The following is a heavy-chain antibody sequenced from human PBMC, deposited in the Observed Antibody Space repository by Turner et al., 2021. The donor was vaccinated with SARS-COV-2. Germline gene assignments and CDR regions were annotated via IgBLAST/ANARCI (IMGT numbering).Heavy chain of an antibody. V-gene: IGHV4-39*01. J-gene: IGHJ6*02. CDR2: IYYSGST. D-gene: IGHD3-10*01. CDR1: GGPIGSSNYY. CDR3: ARLLNPGSYYYYYYGMDV. Sequence: QLLLQVSGPGLVKPSVTLSLTCTVYGGPIGSSNYYWGWIRQPPGKGLEWIGSIYYSGSTYYNPSLESRVTISVDTSKDQFSLKLSSVTAADTAVYYCARLLNPGSYYYYYYGMDVWGQGTTVTVSS.